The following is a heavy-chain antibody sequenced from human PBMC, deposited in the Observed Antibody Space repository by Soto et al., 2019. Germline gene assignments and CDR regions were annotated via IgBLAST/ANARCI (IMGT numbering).Heavy chain of an antibody. CDR2: IYYSGST. D-gene: IGHD5-18*01. CDR1: EGSISSSRYY. V-gene: IGHV4-39*01. Sequence: PSGTVCQTGAVAEGSISSSRYYWDWIRQPPGKGLEWIGSIYYSGSTYYNPSLKSRVTISVDTSKNQFSLKLSSVTAADTAVYYCARHRGADVETAMRLDSWVQRNRVTVFS. CDR3: ARHRGADVETAMRLDS. J-gene: IGHJ4*02.